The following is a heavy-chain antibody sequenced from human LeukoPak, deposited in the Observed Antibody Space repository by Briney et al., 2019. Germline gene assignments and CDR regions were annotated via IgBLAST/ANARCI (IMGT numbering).Heavy chain of an antibody. CDR1: GGSFSGYY. J-gene: IGHJ4*02. Sequence: PSGTLSLTCAVYGGSFSGYYWSWNRQPPGKGLEWIGEINHSGSTNYNPSLKSRVTISVDTSKNQFSLKLSSVTAADTAVYYCARSFWAYGSGSFYDYWGQGTLVTVSS. CDR2: INHSGST. V-gene: IGHV4-34*01. D-gene: IGHD3-10*01. CDR3: ARSFWAYGSGSFYDY.